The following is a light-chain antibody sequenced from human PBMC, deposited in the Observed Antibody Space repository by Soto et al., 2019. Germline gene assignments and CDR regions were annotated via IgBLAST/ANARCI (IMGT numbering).Light chain of an antibody. CDR1: ESVTSN. CDR2: VAS. J-gene: IGKJ1*01. Sequence: EIVMTPSPATLSVSPVESATLSCRASESVTSNLAWYQQKPGQAPRLLIYVASFRATGIPPRFIGSGSGTEFTLTISSLQSEDFAVYYCQQYNTWPRTFGQGTKVDIK. CDR3: QQYNTWPRT. V-gene: IGKV3-15*01.